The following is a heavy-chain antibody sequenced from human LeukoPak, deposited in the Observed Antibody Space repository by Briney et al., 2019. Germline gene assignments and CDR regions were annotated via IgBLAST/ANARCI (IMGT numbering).Heavy chain of an antibody. CDR1: GGSISSSNW. D-gene: IGHD1-14*01. CDR2: IYHSGST. J-gene: IGHJ1*01. Sequence: PSGTLSLTCAVSGGSISSSNWWSWVRQPPGKGLEWIGEIYHSGSTNYNPSLKSRVTISVDKSKNQFSLKLSSVTAADTAVYYCASAGLASFHGYFQHWGQGTLVTVSS. V-gene: IGHV4-4*02. CDR3: ASAGLASFHGYFQH.